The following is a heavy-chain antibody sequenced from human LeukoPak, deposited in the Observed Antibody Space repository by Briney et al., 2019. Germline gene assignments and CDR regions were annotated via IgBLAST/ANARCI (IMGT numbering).Heavy chain of an antibody. J-gene: IGHJ4*02. CDR2: INHRGST. D-gene: IGHD6-19*01. CDR1: GGSFSGYY. Sequence: SETLSLTCAVYGGSFSGYYWSWIRQPPGNGLEWIGEINHRGSTNYNPSLKSRVTISVDTSKNQFSLKLSSVTAADTAVYYCASIAVAGAFDYWGQGTLVTVSS. CDR3: ASIAVAGAFDY. V-gene: IGHV4-34*01.